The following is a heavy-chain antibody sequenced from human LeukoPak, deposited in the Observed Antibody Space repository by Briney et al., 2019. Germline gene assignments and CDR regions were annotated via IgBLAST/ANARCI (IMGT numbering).Heavy chain of an antibody. V-gene: IGHV5-51*01. CDR1: GYSFTSYW. D-gene: IGHD6-25*01. J-gene: IGHJ5*02. CDR2: IYPGDSDT. Sequence: PGESLKISCKGSGYSFTSYWIGWVRQMPGKGLEWMGIIYPGDSDTRYSPSFQGQVTISADKSISTAYLQWSSLKASDTAMYYCAIHPDLNRQTMGAAGNWFDPWGQGTLVTVSS. CDR3: AIHPDLNRQTMGAAGNWFDP.